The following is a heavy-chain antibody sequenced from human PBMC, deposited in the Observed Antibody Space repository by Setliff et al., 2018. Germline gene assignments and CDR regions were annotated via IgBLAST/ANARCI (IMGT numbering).Heavy chain of an antibody. D-gene: IGHD3-3*01. CDR2: IYYSGST. CDR3: ARDKPEGYNFWSGYLGGGLMDV. Sequence: PSETLSLTCTVSGGSISSSSYYWGWIRQPPGKGLEWIGSIYYSGSTYYNPSLKSRVAISVDPSKNQFSLKLSSVTAADTAVYYCARDKPEGYNFWSGYLGGGLMDVWGQGTTVTVSS. CDR1: GGSISSSSYY. V-gene: IGHV4-39*07. J-gene: IGHJ6*02.